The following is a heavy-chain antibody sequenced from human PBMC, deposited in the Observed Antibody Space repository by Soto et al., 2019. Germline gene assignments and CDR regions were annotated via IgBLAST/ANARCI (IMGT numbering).Heavy chain of an antibody. CDR1: GGSITTAY. J-gene: IGHJ4*02. CDR2: FYYSGVT. D-gene: IGHD4-17*01. V-gene: IGHV4-59*08. Sequence: SETLSLTCTVSGGSITTAYWSWIRQSPDKGLEWIGYFYYSGVTKYNPSLKSRVAISVDTSKTQFSLRLTSVTAADTAVYYCGRHGYDYAPPNYWGKGTLVTVP. CDR3: GRHGYDYAPPNY.